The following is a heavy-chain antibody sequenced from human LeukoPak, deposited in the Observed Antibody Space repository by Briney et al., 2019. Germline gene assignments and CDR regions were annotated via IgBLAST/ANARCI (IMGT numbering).Heavy chain of an antibody. D-gene: IGHD3-10*01. V-gene: IGHV4-4*02. Sequence: SETLSLTCAVSGGSISSSNWWSWVRQPPGKGLEWIGEIYHSGSTNYNPSLKSRVTISVDKSKNQFSLKLSSVTAADTAVYYCARDHELLWFGPNPSYYFDYWGQGTLVTVSS. CDR2: IYHSGST. J-gene: IGHJ4*02. CDR3: ARDHELLWFGPNPSYYFDY. CDR1: GGSISSSNW.